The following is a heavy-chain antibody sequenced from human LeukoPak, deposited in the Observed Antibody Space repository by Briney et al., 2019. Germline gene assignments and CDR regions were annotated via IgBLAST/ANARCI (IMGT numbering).Heavy chain of an antibody. J-gene: IGHJ5*02. Sequence: SETLSLTWAVYGGSFSGYDWSWIRQPPGKGLEWVGDINHCGSTNYNASFKSRVTISVDTSKIQFPLKLSSVPAADTAVYYCARKYCSSTSCYRGWFDPWGEGSLVTDS. CDR1: GGSFSGYD. CDR3: ARKYCSSTSCYRGWFDP. CDR2: INHCGST. V-gene: IGHV4-34*01. D-gene: IGHD2-2*01.